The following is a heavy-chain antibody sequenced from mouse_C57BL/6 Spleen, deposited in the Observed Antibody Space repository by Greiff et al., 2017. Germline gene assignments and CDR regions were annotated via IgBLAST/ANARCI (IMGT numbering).Heavy chain of an antibody. J-gene: IGHJ3*01. D-gene: IGHD1-1*01. Sequence: VKLQESGAELVKPGASVKISCKASGYAFSSYWMNWVKQRPGKGLEWIGQIYPGDGDTNYNGKFKGKATLTADKSSSTAYMQLSSLTSEDSAVYFCARRGGSSLGWFAYWGQGTLVTVSA. CDR2: IYPGDGDT. V-gene: IGHV1-80*01. CDR1: GYAFSSYW. CDR3: ARRGGSSLGWFAY.